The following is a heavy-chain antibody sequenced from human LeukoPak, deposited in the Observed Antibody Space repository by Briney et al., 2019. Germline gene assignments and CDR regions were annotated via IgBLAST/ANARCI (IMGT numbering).Heavy chain of an antibody. Sequence: PGGSLRLSCAASGFTFSSYAMHWVRQAPGKGLEYVSSISSNGGSTYYANSVKGRFTISRDNSKSTLYLQMGSLRAEDMAVYYCARGSSWLRQPVDYWGQGTLVTVSS. CDR1: GFTFSSYA. CDR3: ARGSSWLRQPVDY. CDR2: ISSNGGST. V-gene: IGHV3-64*01. D-gene: IGHD6-13*01. J-gene: IGHJ4*02.